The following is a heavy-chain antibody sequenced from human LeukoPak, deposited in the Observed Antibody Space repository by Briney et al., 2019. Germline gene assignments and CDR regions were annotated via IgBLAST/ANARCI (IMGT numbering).Heavy chain of an antibody. CDR2: ISTGGGST. J-gene: IGHJ4*02. CDR1: GFTFSSYA. Sequence: GGSLSLSCAASGFTFSSYAMSWVRQALGKGLEWVSTISTGGGSTYYADSVKDRFTISRDNSENTLYLQMNSLGAEDTAMYYCAKDATGYSSGGGYFDYWGQGALVTVSS. V-gene: IGHV3-23*01. D-gene: IGHD6-19*01. CDR3: AKDATGYSSGGGYFDY.